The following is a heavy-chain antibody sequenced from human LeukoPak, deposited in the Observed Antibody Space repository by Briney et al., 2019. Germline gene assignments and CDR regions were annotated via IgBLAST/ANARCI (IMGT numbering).Heavy chain of an antibody. J-gene: IGHJ4*02. D-gene: IGHD5-18*01. Sequence: PGGSLRLSCAASGFTFSNAWMSWVRQAPGKGLERVGRIKSKTNGGTTDYAAPVKGRFTISRDDSKNTLYLQMNSLKTEDTAVYYCTTDHGYSYGHFDYWGQGTLVTVSS. CDR1: GFTFSNAW. CDR2: IKSKTNGGTT. CDR3: TTDHGYSYGHFDY. V-gene: IGHV3-15*01.